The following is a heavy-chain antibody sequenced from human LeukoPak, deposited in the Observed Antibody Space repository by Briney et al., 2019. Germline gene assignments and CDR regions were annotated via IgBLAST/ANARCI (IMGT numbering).Heavy chain of an antibody. CDR1: GFTFSSYW. V-gene: IGHV3-7*01. Sequence: GGSLRLSCAASGFTFSSYWMSWVRQAPGKGLEWVANIKQDGSEKYYVDSVKGRFTISRDNAKNSLYLQMNSLRAEGTAVYYCARSLLVRGGGEGYWGQGTLVTVSS. CDR2: IKQDGSEK. CDR3: ARSLLVRGGGEGY. D-gene: IGHD3-10*01. J-gene: IGHJ4*02.